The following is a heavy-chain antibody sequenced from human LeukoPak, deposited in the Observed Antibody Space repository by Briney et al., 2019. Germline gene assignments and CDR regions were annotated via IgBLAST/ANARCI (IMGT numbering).Heavy chain of an antibody. CDR1: GFSMTTHH. V-gene: IGHV4-59*11. Sequence: KASETLSLTCTVSGFSMTTHHWNWLRQTPGKGLEWLGYVFDSGRTNENPSLKSRVTLSADTSKNQLSLRLSSVTAANTAVYYCTTIKSGNIFGYFDFWGQGILVTVSS. CDR3: TTIKSGNIFGYFDF. J-gene: IGHJ4*02. CDR2: VFDSGRT. D-gene: IGHD5-18*01.